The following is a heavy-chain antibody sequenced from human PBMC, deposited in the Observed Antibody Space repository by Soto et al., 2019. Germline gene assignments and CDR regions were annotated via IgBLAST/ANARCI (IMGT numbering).Heavy chain of an antibody. J-gene: IGHJ4*02. D-gene: IGHD2-15*01. V-gene: IGHV4-59*01. Sequence: SETLSLTCTVCGGCISSYYWSWIRQPPGKGLEWIGYIYYRGNTNYDPSLKSRVTISVDTSKNQFSLKLSSVTAAATAVYYSPRDGGHTSFDYWGQGTLVTVSS. CDR3: PRDGGHTSFDY. CDR1: GGCISSYY. CDR2: IYYRGNT.